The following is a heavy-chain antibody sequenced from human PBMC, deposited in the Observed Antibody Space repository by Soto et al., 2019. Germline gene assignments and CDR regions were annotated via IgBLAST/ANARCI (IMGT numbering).Heavy chain of an antibody. V-gene: IGHV5-10-1*01. D-gene: IGHD6-19*01. CDR1: GYSFTSYW. CDR2: IDPSDSYT. Sequence: GGSLKISCKGSGYSFTSYWISWVRQMPGKGPEWMGRIDPSDSYTNYSPSLQGHVSISTDRSISTAYLQWSSLEASDTAMYYCARVRVAVSGTFDFWGHGTLVTVSS. CDR3: ARVRVAVSGTFDF. J-gene: IGHJ4*01.